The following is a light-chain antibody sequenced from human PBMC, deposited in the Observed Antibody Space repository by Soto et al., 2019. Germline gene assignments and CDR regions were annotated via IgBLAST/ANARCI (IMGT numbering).Light chain of an antibody. CDR2: GAS. CDR3: QQYGSALQT. V-gene: IGKV3-20*01. J-gene: IGKJ1*01. CDR1: QSVRSNF. Sequence: EIVLTQSPGTLSLSPGERVTLSCRASQSVRSNFLAWYQQRPGQAPRLLIYGASSRATGIPDRFSGSGSGTDFTLIISRLETEDCAVYYCQQYGSALQTFGQGTKVDIK.